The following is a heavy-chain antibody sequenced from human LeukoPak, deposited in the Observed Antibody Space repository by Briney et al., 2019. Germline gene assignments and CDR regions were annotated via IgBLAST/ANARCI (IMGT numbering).Heavy chain of an antibody. V-gene: IGHV4-39*01. CDR1: GGSISSSSYY. CDR2: IYYSGST. J-gene: IGHJ1*01. CDR3: ATRVVVAATPDAEYFQH. D-gene: IGHD2-15*01. Sequence: SETLSLTCTVSGGSISSSSYYWGWIPQPPGKGLDWIGSIYYSGSTYYNPSLKSRVTISVDTSKNQFSLKLSSVTAADTAVYYCATRVVVAATPDAEYFQHWGQGTLVTVSS.